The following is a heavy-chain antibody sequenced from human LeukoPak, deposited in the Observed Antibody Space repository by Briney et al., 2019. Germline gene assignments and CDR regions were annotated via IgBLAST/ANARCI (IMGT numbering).Heavy chain of an antibody. D-gene: IGHD7-27*01. J-gene: IGHJ4*02. CDR2: IGNNGGGI. CDR3: AIDPNWGTHS. V-gene: IGHV3-23*01. CDR1: GFTFSTYT. Sequence: GGSLRLSCAAPGFTFSTYTMYWVRHPPGKRLEWVSIIGNNGGGIHYADSVRGRFTISRDNSENAFYLQMNSLRVEDTAVYYCAIDPNWGTHSWGQGVLVTVSS.